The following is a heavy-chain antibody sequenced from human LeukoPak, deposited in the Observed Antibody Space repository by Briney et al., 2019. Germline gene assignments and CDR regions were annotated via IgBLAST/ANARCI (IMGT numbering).Heavy chain of an antibody. Sequence: GGSLRLSCAASGFTFSSYWMSWVRQAPGKGLEWVANIKQDGSEKYYVDSVKGRFTISRDNAKNSLYLQMRSLRGEDTALYYCAKDMHSGSHYHYGMDVWGKGTTVTVSS. CDR2: IKQDGSEK. D-gene: IGHD1-26*01. J-gene: IGHJ6*04. CDR1: GFTFSSYW. V-gene: IGHV3-7*03. CDR3: AKDMHSGSHYHYGMDV.